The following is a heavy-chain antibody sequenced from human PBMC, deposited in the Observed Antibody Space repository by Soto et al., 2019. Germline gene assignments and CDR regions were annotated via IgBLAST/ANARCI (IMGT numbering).Heavy chain of an antibody. CDR2: IIPIFGTA. CDR3: ARVSHIVVVTATLDY. D-gene: IGHD2-21*02. V-gene: IGHV1-69*06. Sequence: GASVKVSCKASGGTFSSYAISWVRQAPGQGLEWMGGIIPIFGTANYAQKFQGRVTITADKSTSTAYMELSSLRAEDTDVYYCARVSHIVVVTATLDYWGQGTLVTVSS. J-gene: IGHJ4*02. CDR1: GGTFSSYA.